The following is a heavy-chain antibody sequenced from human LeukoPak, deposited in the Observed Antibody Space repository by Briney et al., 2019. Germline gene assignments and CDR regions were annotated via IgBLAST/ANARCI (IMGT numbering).Heavy chain of an antibody. CDR2: ISSDGSSS. D-gene: IGHD1-1*01. CDR1: GFTFSNSW. Sequence: GGSLRLSCAASGFTFSNSWMHWARQVPGKGLLWVSRISSDGSSSIYADSVKGRFTISRDNAKNTLYLQMNSLRAEDTAVYYCARMATAFDYLGQGTLVTVSS. V-gene: IGHV3-74*01. CDR3: ARMATAFDY. J-gene: IGHJ4*02.